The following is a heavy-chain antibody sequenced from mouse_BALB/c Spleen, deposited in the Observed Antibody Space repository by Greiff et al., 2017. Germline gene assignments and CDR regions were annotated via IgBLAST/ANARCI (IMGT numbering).Heavy chain of an antibody. CDR1: GFNIKDTY. J-gene: IGHJ4*01. V-gene: IGHV14-3*02. D-gene: IGHD2-3*01. Sequence: VQLKQSGAELVKPGASVKLSCTASGFNIKDTYMHWVKQRPEQGLEWIGRIDPANGNTKYDPKFQGKATITADTSSNTAYLQLSSLTSEDTAVYYCARYESYYAMDYWGQGTSVTVSS. CDR2: IDPANGNT. CDR3: ARYESYYAMDY.